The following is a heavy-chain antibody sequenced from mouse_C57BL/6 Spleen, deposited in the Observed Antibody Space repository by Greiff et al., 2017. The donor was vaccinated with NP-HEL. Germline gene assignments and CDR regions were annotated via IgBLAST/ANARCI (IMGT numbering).Heavy chain of an antibody. CDR3: TRTGDWYFDV. Sequence: EVKVVESGGGLVQPGGSMKLSCVASGFTFSNYWMNWVRQSPEKGLEWVAQIRLKSDNYATHYAESVKGRFTISRDDSKSSVYLQMNNLRAEDTGIYYCTRTGDWYFDVWGTGTTVTVSS. J-gene: IGHJ1*03. CDR1: GFTFSNYW. CDR2: IRLKSDNYAT. V-gene: IGHV6-3*01. D-gene: IGHD4-1*01.